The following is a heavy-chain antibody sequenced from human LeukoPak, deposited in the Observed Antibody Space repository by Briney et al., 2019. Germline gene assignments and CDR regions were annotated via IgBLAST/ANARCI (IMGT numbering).Heavy chain of an antibody. V-gene: IGHV3-21*01. Sequence: GGSLRLSCAASGFTFSSYSLNWVRQAPGRGLEGVSSISSSSSYIYYADSVKGRFTISRDNAKNSLYLQMNSLRAEDTAVYYCARARIYCSGGSCFDYYYYGMDVWGKGTTVTVSS. CDR1: GFTFSSYS. CDR2: ISSSSSYI. D-gene: IGHD2-15*01. CDR3: ARARIYCSGGSCFDYYYYGMDV. J-gene: IGHJ6*04.